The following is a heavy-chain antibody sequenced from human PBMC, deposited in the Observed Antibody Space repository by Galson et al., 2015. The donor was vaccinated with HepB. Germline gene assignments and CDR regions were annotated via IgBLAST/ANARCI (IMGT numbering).Heavy chain of an antibody. Sequence: SLRLSCAASGFIVSDNYMSWVRQAPGKGLEWLSVLYTGGTTYYADSVKGRFTISRHNSKNTLYLQMNSLRPEDTAIYYCARERSNFLDYWGQGTLVTVSS. CDR3: ARERSNFLDY. CDR1: GFIVSDNY. V-gene: IGHV3-53*04. CDR2: LYTGGTT. J-gene: IGHJ4*02. D-gene: IGHD1-26*01.